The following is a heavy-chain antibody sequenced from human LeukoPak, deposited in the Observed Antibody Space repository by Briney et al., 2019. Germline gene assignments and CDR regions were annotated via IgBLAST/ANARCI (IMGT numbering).Heavy chain of an antibody. CDR2: IYPGDSDT. V-gene: IGHV5-51*01. D-gene: IGHD4-17*01. Sequence: PGGSLTISCKASGYRFTIYWMAWVRQMPGKGLETMGIIYPGDSDTRYSPSFQGQVTISADKSINTAYLQWSSLKASDTAMYYCARRGYGDYIDAFDIWGQGTMVTVSS. J-gene: IGHJ3*02. CDR3: ARRGYGDYIDAFDI. CDR1: GYRFTIYW.